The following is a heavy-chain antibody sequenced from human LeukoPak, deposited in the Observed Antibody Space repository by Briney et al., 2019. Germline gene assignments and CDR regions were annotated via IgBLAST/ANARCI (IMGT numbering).Heavy chain of an antibody. CDR2: IYYSGST. J-gene: IGHJ4*02. Sequence: SETLSLTCTVSGGSISSGTYYWNWIRQHPGKGLEWIVYIYYSGSTYYNPSLKSRVTISVDTSKNQFSLKLSSVTAADTAMYYCARVTSGSSGYYEPLFDYWGQGTLVTVSS. D-gene: IGHD3-22*01. CDR3: ARVTSGSSGYYEPLFDY. CDR1: GGSISSGTYY. V-gene: IGHV4-31*03.